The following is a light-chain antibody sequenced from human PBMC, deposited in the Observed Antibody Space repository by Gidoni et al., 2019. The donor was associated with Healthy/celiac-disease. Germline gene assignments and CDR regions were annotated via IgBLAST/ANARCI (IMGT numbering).Light chain of an antibody. CDR1: SSDVGCYNL. Sequence: QSALTQPASVSGAPGQAITIPCTGTSSDVGCYNLVSWYQQHPGKAPKLMIYEGSKRPSGVSHRFSGSKSGNPASLTISGLQAADEADYYCCSYAGSSTFYVFGTGPKVTVL. CDR2: EGS. V-gene: IGLV2-23*01. CDR3: CSYAGSSTFYV. J-gene: IGLJ1*01.